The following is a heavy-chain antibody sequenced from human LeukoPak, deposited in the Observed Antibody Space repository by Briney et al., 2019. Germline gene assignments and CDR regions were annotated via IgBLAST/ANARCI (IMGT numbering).Heavy chain of an antibody. J-gene: IGHJ6*03. CDR1: GYSISSGYY. V-gene: IGHV4-38-2*02. CDR2: IYHSGST. CDR3: AKHGYSGYVGYYYYYMDV. D-gene: IGHD5-12*01. Sequence: PSETLSLTCTVSGYSISSGYYWGWIRQPPGKGLEWIGSIYHSGSTYYNPSLKSRVTISVDTSKNQFSLKLSSVTAADTAVYYCAKHGYSGYVGYYYYYMDVWGKGTTVTASS.